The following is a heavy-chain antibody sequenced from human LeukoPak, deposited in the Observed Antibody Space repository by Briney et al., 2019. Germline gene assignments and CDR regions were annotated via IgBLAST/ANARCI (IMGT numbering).Heavy chain of an antibody. CDR2: LRYDGSNK. CDR1: GFTFSSYG. J-gene: IGHJ3*02. CDR3: AKGVYGDFDI. V-gene: IGHV3-30*02. Sequence: PGGSLRLSCAASGFTFSSYGMHWVRHAPGKGLEWGAFLRYDGSNKYYADSVKGRFIISRDNSKNTLYLQVNSLRAEDTAVYYCAKGVYGDFDIWGQGTMVTVSS. D-gene: IGHD2-8*01.